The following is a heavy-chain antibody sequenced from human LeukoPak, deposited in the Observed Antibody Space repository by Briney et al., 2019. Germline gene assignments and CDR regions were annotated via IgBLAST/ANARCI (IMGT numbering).Heavy chain of an antibody. D-gene: IGHD3-16*01. V-gene: IGHV5-51*01. CDR1: GYTFGNYW. J-gene: IGHJ4*02. CDR3: ARSLTTTIMGGDF. Sequence: PGESLKISCKGSGYTFGNYWIGWVRQMPGKGLEWMGIIYPDDSDTRYSPSFQGQVTISADKSISTAYLQWSTLKASDTAMYYCARSLTTTIMGGDFCGQGTLVTVAS. CDR2: IYPDDSDT.